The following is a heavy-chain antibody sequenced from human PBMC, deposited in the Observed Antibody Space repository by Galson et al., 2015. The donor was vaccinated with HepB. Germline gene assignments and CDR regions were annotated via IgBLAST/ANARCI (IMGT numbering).Heavy chain of an antibody. Sequence: SLRLSCAASGITFNNYAMNWVRQAPGKGLEWVSGITGRGGSTYYAGSVEGRFTISRDNSRKTVYLQMSSLRPEDTAVYYCTKEEYSSGWYGFDHWGQGTLVTVSS. J-gene: IGHJ4*02. V-gene: IGHV3-23*01. D-gene: IGHD6-19*01. CDR2: ITGRGGST. CDR1: GITFNNYA. CDR3: TKEEYSSGWYGFDH.